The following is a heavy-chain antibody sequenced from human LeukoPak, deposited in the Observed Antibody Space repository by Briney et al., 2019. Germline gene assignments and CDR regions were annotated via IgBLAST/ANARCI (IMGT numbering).Heavy chain of an antibody. CDR3: AAFSKGF. Sequence: GGSLRLSCAASGIAFSDVWMTWVRQAPGKGLEWVGRIKSKADGGTTDYAAPVKGRFSISGDDSKNAVYLQMDSLEAEDTAVYYCAAFSKGFWGQGTLVTVSS. J-gene: IGHJ4*02. CDR1: GIAFSDVW. V-gene: IGHV3-15*01. CDR2: IKSKADGGTT.